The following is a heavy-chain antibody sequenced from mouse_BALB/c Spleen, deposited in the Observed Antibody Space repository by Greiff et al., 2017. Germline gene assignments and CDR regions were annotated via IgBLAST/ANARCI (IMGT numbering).Heavy chain of an antibody. D-gene: IGHD2-4*01. J-gene: IGHJ3*01. V-gene: IGHV3-6*02. Sequence: VQLQQSGPGLVKPSQSLSLTCSVTGYSITSGYYWNWIRQFPGNKLEWMGYISYDGSNNYNPSLKNRISITRDTSKNQFFLKLNSVTTEDTATYYCAREITQAYWGQGTLVTVSA. CDR1: GYSITSGYY. CDR2: ISYDGSN. CDR3: AREITQAY.